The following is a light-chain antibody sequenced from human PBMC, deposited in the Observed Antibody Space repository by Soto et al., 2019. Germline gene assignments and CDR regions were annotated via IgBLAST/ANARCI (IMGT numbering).Light chain of an antibody. CDR1: QSISRW. J-gene: IGKJ3*01. Sequence: DIQMTQSPSSLSASVGDRVTITCRASQSISRWLAWYQQKSGTAPKLLIYKASTLQSGVPSRFSGSGSGTDFTLTINSLQPEDFATYFCQNSYTKRINCGPGTKGDIK. CDR3: QNSYTKRIN. CDR2: KAS. V-gene: IGKV1-39*01.